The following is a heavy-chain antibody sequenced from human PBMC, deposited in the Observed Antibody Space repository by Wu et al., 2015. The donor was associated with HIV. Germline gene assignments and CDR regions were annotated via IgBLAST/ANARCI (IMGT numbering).Heavy chain of an antibody. CDR2: ISAYNGNT. V-gene: IGHV1-18*01. Sequence: QVQLVQSGAEVKKPGASVKVSCKASGYTFTSYGISWVRQAPGQGLEWMGWISAYNGNTNYAQKLQGRVTMTTDTSTSTAYMELRSLRSDDTAVYYCARDRECASTSCYSRANWFDPWGQGTLVTVSS. CDR1: GYTFTSYG. J-gene: IGHJ5*02. CDR3: ARDRECASTSCYSRANWFDP. D-gene: IGHD2-2*01.